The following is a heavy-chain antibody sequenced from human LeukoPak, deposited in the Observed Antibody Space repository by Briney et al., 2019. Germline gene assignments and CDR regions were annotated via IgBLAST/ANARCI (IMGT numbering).Heavy chain of an antibody. CDR1: GGSISSSNYY. CDR3: ARFDYGDGFDY. J-gene: IGHJ4*02. V-gene: IGHV4-61*01. Sequence: SETLSLTCSVSGGSISSSNYYWSWIRQPPGKGLEWIGYIYYSGSTNYNPSLKSRVTISVDTSKNQFSLKLSSVTAADTAVYYCARFDYGDGFDYWGQGTLVTVSS. D-gene: IGHD4-17*01. CDR2: IYYSGST.